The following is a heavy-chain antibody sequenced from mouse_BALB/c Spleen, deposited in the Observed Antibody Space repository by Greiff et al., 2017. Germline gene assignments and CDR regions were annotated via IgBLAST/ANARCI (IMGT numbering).Heavy chain of an antibody. V-gene: IGHV3-8*02. CDR2: ISYSGST. Sequence: EVQLQQSGPSLVKPSQSLSLTCSVTGDSITSGYWNWIRKFPGNKLEYMGYISYSGSTYYNPSLKSRISITRDTSKTQYYLQLNSVTTEETATYYCARCGLRYYFDYWGQGTTLTVSS. D-gene: IGHD2-4*01. J-gene: IGHJ2*01. CDR3: ARCGLRYYFDY. CDR1: GDSITSGY.